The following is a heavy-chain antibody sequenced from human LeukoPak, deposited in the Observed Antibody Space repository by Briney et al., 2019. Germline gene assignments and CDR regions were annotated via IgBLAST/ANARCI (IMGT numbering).Heavy chain of an antibody. V-gene: IGHV3-21*01. D-gene: IGHD3-10*01. J-gene: IGHJ4*02. CDR2: ISSSSSYI. CDR1: GFTFSSYS. Sequence: PGGSLRLSCAASGFTFSSYSMNWVRQAPGKGLEWVSSISSSSSYIYYADSVKGRLTIPRDNAKNSLYLQMNSLRAEDTAVYYCARDGNPMVRGVMRYTPDYWGQGTLVTVSS. CDR3: ARDGNPMVRGVMRYTPDY.